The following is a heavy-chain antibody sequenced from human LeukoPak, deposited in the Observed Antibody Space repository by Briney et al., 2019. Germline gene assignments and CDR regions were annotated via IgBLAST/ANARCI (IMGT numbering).Heavy chain of an antibody. Sequence: GGSLRLSCAASGFTFTDYTMNWVRQAPGKGLEWVSVISDGADRTYYADSVKGRFTISRDNSKNTLYLQMNGLRAEDTAIYYCVKGRLLYCSGGSCYSFDYWGQGTLVTVSS. J-gene: IGHJ4*02. CDR2: ISDGADRT. CDR3: VKGRLLYCSGGSCYSFDY. D-gene: IGHD2-15*01. CDR1: GFTFTDYT. V-gene: IGHV3-23*01.